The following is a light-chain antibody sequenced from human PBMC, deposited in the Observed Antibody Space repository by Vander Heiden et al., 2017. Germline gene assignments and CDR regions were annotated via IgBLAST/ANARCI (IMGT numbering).Light chain of an antibody. J-gene: IGLJ2*01. CDR2: DDS. Sequence: SYVLPQPPSVSVAPGQTGRITCGGNNIGSKSVHWYQQRPGQAPVLVVYDDSDRPSGIPERFSGSNSGNTATLTISRVEAGDEADYYCQVWDSSSDLVVFGGGTKLTVL. CDR3: QVWDSSSDLVV. V-gene: IGLV3-21*02. CDR1: NIGSKS.